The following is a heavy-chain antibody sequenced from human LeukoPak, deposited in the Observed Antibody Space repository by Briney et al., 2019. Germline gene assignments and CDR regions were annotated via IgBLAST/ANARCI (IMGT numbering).Heavy chain of an antibody. V-gene: IGHV3-23*01. CDR1: GFTFSGYA. CDR2: ISGSGGST. J-gene: IGHJ4*02. Sequence: GGSLRLSCAASGFTFSGYAMSWVRQAPGKGLEWVSAISGSGGSTHCADSVKGRFTISRDNSKNTLYLQMNSLGAEDTAVYYCAFGRSGRIVSPFDYWGQGTLVTVSS. CDR3: AFGRSGRIVSPFDY. D-gene: IGHD1-26*01.